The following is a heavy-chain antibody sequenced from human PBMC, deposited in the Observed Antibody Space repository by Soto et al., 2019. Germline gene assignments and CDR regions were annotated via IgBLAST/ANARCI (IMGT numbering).Heavy chain of an antibody. J-gene: IGHJ4*02. Sequence: SETLSLTCSVSGGSVSDKTYYWSWIRQPPGKRLEWIGYVYYSGTTNYNPSLKSRVTISVDLSKNRFSLRLSSVTTADTALYYCARTTAVPNTLRSRYFFDYWGKGTLVTVPS. D-gene: IGHD4-17*01. V-gene: IGHV4-61*01. CDR2: VYYSGTT. CDR1: GGSVSDKTYY. CDR3: ARTTAVPNTLRSRYFFDY.